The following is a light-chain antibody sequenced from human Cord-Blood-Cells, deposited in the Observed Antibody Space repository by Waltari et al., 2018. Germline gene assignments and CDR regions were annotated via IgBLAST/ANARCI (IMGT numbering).Light chain of an antibody. CDR3: QQSYSTPRGGT. Sequence: DIQMTQSPSSLSASVGDRVTITCRASQSISSYLNWYQQKPGKAPKLLSYAASSLQSGVPSRFSGSGSGTDFTLTISSLQPEDFATYYGQQSYSTPRGGTFGQGTKVEIK. CDR1: QSISSY. CDR2: AAS. V-gene: IGKV1-39*01. J-gene: IGKJ1*01.